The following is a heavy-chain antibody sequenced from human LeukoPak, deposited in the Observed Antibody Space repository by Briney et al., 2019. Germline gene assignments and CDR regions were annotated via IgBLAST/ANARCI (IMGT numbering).Heavy chain of an antibody. CDR1: GGSISSYY. Sequence: SETLSLTCTVSGGSISSYYWSWIRQPPGKGLEWIGYIYYSGSTNYNPSLKSRVTISVDTSKNQFSLKLSSVTAADTAVYYCARRGTYYDFWSGYYLYYFDYWGQGTLVTVSS. V-gene: IGHV4-59*01. D-gene: IGHD3-3*01. CDR3: ARRGTYYDFWSGYYLYYFDY. J-gene: IGHJ4*02. CDR2: IYYSGST.